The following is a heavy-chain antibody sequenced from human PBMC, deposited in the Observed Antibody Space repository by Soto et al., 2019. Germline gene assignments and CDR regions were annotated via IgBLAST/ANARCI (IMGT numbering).Heavy chain of an antibody. J-gene: IGHJ4*02. CDR3: AKGRRVVVVVAAAGDY. Sequence: WGSLRLSCAASGFTFSSYAMSWVRQAPGKGLEWVSAISGSGGSTYYADSVKGRFTISRDNSKNTLYLQMNSLRAEDTAVYYSAKGRRVVVVVAAAGDYWGQGTLVTVSS. V-gene: IGHV3-23*01. D-gene: IGHD2-15*01. CDR1: GFTFSSYA. CDR2: ISGSGGST.